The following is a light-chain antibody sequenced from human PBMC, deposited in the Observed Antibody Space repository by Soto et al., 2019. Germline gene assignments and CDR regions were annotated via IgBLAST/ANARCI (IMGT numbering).Light chain of an antibody. CDR2: LGS. CDR1: QSLLHSNGYYC. CDR3: MQALQTPVT. J-gene: IGKJ4*01. Sequence: DIVMTQSPLSLPVTPGEPASISCRSSQSLLHSNGYYCLDWYLQKPGQSPQLLIYLGSNRASGVPDRFSGGGSGTDFTLKISRVEAEDVGVYYCMQALQTPVTFGGGTKVEIK. V-gene: IGKV2-28*01.